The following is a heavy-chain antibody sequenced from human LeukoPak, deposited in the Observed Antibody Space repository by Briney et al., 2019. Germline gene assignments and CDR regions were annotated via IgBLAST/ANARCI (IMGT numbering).Heavy chain of an antibody. CDR1: GYTFTSYD. CDR3: ARAPGDYVEYFQH. Sequence: ASVKVSCKASGYTFTSYDINWVRQATGQGLEWMGWMNPNSGNTGYAQKSQGRVTMTRNTSISTAYMELSSLRSEDTAVYYCARAPGDYVEYFQHWGQGTLVTVSS. D-gene: IGHD4-17*01. V-gene: IGHV1-8*01. CDR2: MNPNSGNT. J-gene: IGHJ1*01.